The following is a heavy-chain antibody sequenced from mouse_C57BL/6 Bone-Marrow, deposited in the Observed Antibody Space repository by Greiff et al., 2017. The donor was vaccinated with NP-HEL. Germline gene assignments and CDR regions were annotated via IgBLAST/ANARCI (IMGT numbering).Heavy chain of an antibody. V-gene: IGHV2-2*01. CDR2: IWSGGST. CDR1: GFSLTSYG. D-gene: IGHD2-4*01. Sequence: VKLMESGPGLVQPSQSLSITCTVSGFSLTSYGVHWVRQSPGKGLEWLGVIWSGGSTDYNAAFISRLSISKDNSKSQVFFKMNSLQADDTAIYYCARKGMITTRNYYAMDYWGQGTSVTVSS. J-gene: IGHJ4*01. CDR3: ARKGMITTRNYYAMDY.